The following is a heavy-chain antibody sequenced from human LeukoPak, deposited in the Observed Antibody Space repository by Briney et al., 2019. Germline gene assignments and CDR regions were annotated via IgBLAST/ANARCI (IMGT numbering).Heavy chain of an antibody. D-gene: IGHD2-2*02. CDR1: GFTFSSYW. J-gene: IGHJ5*02. CDR2: IKQDGSEK. V-gene: IGHV3-7*01. Sequence: PGGSLRLSCAASGFTFSSYWMSWVRQAPGKGLEWVANIKQDGSEKYYVDSVKGRFTISRDNAKNSLYLQMNSLRAEDTAVYYCARERDIVVPAAIVTATWFDPWGQGTLVTVSS. CDR3: ARERDIVVPAAIVTATWFDP.